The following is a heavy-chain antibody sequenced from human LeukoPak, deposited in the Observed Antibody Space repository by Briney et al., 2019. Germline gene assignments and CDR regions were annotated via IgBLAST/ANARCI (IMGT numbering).Heavy chain of an antibody. CDR1: GGSISSDY. Sequence: SETLSLTCTVSGGSISSDYWSWIRQPPGKGLEWIGYIYYSGSTNYNPSLKSRATISVDTSKNQFSLKLSSVTAADTAVYYCARARRGYSYGQTPFDYWGQGTLVTVSS. V-gene: IGHV4-59*12. D-gene: IGHD5-18*01. J-gene: IGHJ4*02. CDR3: ARARRGYSYGQTPFDY. CDR2: IYYSGST.